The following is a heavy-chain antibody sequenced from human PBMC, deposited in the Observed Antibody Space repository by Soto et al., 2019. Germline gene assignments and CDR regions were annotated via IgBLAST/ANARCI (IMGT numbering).Heavy chain of an antibody. CDR3: VQTTGWPGFDF. J-gene: IGHJ4*02. V-gene: IGHV3-53*01. CDR1: GFSVSSKY. Sequence: EVQLVESGGGLIQPGGSLRLSCAASGFSVSSKYMTWVRQAPGKGLEWVSVIYGGGTTYYADSVKGRFTISRDNSKTTLYLHMNGLGAEDTAVYYCVQTTGWPGFDFWGQGTVVTVSS. CDR2: IYGGGTT. D-gene: IGHD6-19*01.